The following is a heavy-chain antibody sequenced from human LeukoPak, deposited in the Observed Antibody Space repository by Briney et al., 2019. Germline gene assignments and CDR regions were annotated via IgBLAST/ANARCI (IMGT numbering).Heavy chain of an antibody. V-gene: IGHV3-30*04. Sequence: GGSLRLSCVASGFNFNSYPMHWVRQAPGKGLEWVGLISFDGSDKSYADSVEGRFTISRGNSKNTLYLQMNSLSAEDTAVYYCARVLGFGSPPAYWGQGTQVFVSS. J-gene: IGHJ4*02. CDR1: GFNFNSYP. D-gene: IGHD3-10*01. CDR2: ISFDGSDK. CDR3: ARVLGFGSPPAY.